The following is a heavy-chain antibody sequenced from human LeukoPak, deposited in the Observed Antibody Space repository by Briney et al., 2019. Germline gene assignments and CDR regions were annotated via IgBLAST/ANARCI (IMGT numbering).Heavy chain of an antibody. CDR2: INSDGRWT. V-gene: IGHV3-74*01. J-gene: IGHJ4*02. D-gene: IGHD2/OR15-2a*01. CDR1: GNYW. CDR3: VSFYETY. Sequence: GGSLRLSCAASGNYWMHWVRQAPGKGLVWVSHINSDGRWTSYADSVKGRFTISKGNAKNTVYLQMNSLRAEDTAVYYCVSFYETYWGRGTLVTVSS.